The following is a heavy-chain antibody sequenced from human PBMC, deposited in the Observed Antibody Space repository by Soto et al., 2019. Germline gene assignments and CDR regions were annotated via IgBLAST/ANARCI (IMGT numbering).Heavy chain of an antibody. CDR1: GYTLTNYA. J-gene: IGHJ4*02. D-gene: IGHD3-16*01. V-gene: IGHV1-3*01. CDR3: TRDLNGGNPFDY. CDR2: IDPGSGHA. Sequence: QVQFVQSGADLKKPGASVRVSCKPSGYTLTNYAIQWVRQAAGQRLEWMGWIDPGSGHATYSQKFQGRISITRDQSANTFCMDLSSLTSEDTAVYFCTRDLNGGNPFDYWGQGALVTVSS.